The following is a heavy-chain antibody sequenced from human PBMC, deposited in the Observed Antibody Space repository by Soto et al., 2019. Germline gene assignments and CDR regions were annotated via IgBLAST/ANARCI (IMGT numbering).Heavy chain of an antibody. D-gene: IGHD3-10*01. V-gene: IGHV4-59*01. CDR3: ARGGITMVRGVIGPLGY. J-gene: IGHJ4*02. CDR2: IYYSGST. Sequence: SETLSLTCTVSGGSISSYYWSWIRQPPGKGLEWIGYIYYSGSTNYNPSLKSRVTISVDTSKSQFSLKLSSATAADTAVYYCARGGITMVRGVIGPLGYWGQGTLVTVSS. CDR1: GGSISSYY.